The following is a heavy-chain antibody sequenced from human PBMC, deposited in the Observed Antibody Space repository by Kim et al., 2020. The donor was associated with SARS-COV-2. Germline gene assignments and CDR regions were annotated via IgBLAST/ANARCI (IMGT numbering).Heavy chain of an antibody. D-gene: IGHD2-2*01. V-gene: IGHV4-31*03. CDR2: IFHSGTI. CDR1: GASIDSGGYF. Sequence: SETLSLTCTVSGASIDSGGYFWSWIRQHPGKGLEWIGYIFHSGTIYYNPPLKSRVSMSVDTSKNLFSLKLTSVTAADTAMYYCARVRGVPDADEIWVQGT. J-gene: IGHJ3*02. CDR3: ARVRGVPDADEI.